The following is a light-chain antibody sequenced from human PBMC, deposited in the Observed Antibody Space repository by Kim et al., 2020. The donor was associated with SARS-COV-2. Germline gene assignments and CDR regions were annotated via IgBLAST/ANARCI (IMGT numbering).Light chain of an antibody. J-gene: IGLJ3*02. CDR1: SGHSRYD. CDR3: QTWGTGIQV. Sequence: ASGTLTCSLSSGHSRYDIAWHQQQPEKGPRYLMKLNSDGSHRKGDGIPDRFSGSSSGAERYLTISSLQSEDEADYYCQTWGTGIQVFGGGTKLTVL. V-gene: IGLV4-69*01. CDR2: LNSDGSH.